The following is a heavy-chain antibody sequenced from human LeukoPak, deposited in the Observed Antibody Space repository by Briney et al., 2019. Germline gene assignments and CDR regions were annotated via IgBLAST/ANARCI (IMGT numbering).Heavy chain of an antibody. D-gene: IGHD3-22*01. CDR1: GYTLTELS. CDR3: ATTARNPYYYDSSGPNYYYYGMDV. CDR2: FDPEDGET. V-gene: IGHV1-24*01. J-gene: IGHJ6*02. Sequence: ASVKVSCKVSGYTLTELSMHWVRQAPGQGLEWMGGFDPEDGETIYAQKFQGRVTMTEDTSTDTAYMELSSLRSEDTAVYYCATTARNPYYYDSSGPNYYYYGMDVWGQGTTVTVSS.